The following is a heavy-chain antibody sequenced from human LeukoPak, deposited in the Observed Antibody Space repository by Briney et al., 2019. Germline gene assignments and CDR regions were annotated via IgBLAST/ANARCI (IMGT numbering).Heavy chain of an antibody. J-gene: IGHJ4*02. CDR1: GFTLTTYW. V-gene: IGHV3-7*01. CDR2: IKQDGSEK. CDR3: AREFDFWSGYYRK. Sequence: PGGSLRLSCAASGFTLTTYWMSWVRQAPGKGLEWVASIKQDGSEKYYVDSVKGRFTISRDYAKNSLYLQMNSLRAEDTAVYYCAREFDFWSGYYRKWGQGTLVTVSS. D-gene: IGHD3-3*01.